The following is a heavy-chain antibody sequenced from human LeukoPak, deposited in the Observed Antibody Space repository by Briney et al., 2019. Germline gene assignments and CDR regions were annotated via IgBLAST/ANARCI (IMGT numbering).Heavy chain of an antibody. D-gene: IGHD5-12*01. CDR1: GGSLSSYY. CDR2: IYYSGST. V-gene: IGHV4-59*01. J-gene: IGHJ3*02. Sequence: PSETLSLTCTVSGGSLSSYYWSWIRQPPGKGLEWIGYIYYSGSTNYNPSLKSRVTISVDTSKNQFSLKLSSVTAADTTVYYCARRDLAYEDAFDIWGQGTMVTVSS. CDR3: ARRDLAYEDAFDI.